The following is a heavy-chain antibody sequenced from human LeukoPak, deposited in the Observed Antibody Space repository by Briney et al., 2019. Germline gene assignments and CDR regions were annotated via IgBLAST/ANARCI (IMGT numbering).Heavy chain of an antibody. D-gene: IGHD6-13*01. J-gene: IGHJ4*02. V-gene: IGHV1-8*01. CDR1: RYTFTSYD. CDR3: VRGRKRYLGIAAADFDY. CDR2: MNPNSGNT. Sequence: GASVKVSCKASRYTFTSYDINWVRQATGQGLEWMGWMNPNSGNTGYAQKFQGRVTMTRNTSISTAYMELSSLRSEDTAVYYCVRGRKRYLGIAAADFDYWGQGSLVTVSS.